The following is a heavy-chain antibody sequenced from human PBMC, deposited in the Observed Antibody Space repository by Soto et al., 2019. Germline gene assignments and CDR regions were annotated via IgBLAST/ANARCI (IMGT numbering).Heavy chain of an antibody. V-gene: IGHV4-59*08. J-gene: IGHJ6*03. Sequence: SETLSLTCTVSGGSISSYYWSWIRQPPGKGLEWIGYIYYSGSTNYNPSLKSRVTISVDTSKNQFSLKLSSVTAADTAVYYCARQGGGYSIYYYYYMDVWGKGTTVTVSS. CDR2: IYYSGST. CDR1: GGSISSYY. D-gene: IGHD4-4*01. CDR3: ARQGGGYSIYYYYYMDV.